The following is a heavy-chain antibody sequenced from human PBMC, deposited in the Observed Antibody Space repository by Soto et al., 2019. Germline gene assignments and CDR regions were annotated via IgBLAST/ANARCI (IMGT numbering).Heavy chain of an antibody. CDR2: IYYSGST. V-gene: IGHV4-39*01. CDR1: GGSISSSSYY. Sequence: SETLSLTCTVSGGSISSSSYYWGWIRQPPGKGLEWIGSIYYSGSTYYNPSLKSRVTISVDTSKNQFSLKLSSVTAADTAVYYCESWEELSSSLDAFDIWGQGTMVTVSS. CDR3: ESWEELSSSLDAFDI. D-gene: IGHD6-13*01. J-gene: IGHJ3*02.